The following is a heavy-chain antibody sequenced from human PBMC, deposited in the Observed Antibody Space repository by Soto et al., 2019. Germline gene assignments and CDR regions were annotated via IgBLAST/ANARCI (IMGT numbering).Heavy chain of an antibody. CDR2: ISYDGSNK. CDR1: GFTFSSYG. D-gene: IGHD3-3*01. V-gene: IGHV3-30*18. CDR3: AKELQYYDFWSSYYTWYYYGMDV. J-gene: IGHJ6*02. Sequence: QVQLVESGGGVVQPGRSLRLSCAASGFTFSSYGMHWVRQAPGKGLEWVAVISYDGSNKYYADSVKGRFTISRDNSKNTLYLQMNSLRAEDTAVYYCAKELQYYDFWSSYYTWYYYGMDVWGQGTTVTVSS.